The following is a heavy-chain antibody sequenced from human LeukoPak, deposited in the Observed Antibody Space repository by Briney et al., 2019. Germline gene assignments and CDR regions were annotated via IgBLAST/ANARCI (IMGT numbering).Heavy chain of an antibody. Sequence: SETLSFTCAVYGGSFSGYYWSWIRQPPGKGLEWIGEINHSGSTNYNPSLKSRVTISVDTSKNQFSLKLSSVTAADTAVYYCASAKYSSSWSALDYWGQGTLVTVSS. CDR2: INHSGST. J-gene: IGHJ4*02. D-gene: IGHD6-13*01. CDR3: ASAKYSSSWSALDY. V-gene: IGHV4-34*01. CDR1: GGSFSGYY.